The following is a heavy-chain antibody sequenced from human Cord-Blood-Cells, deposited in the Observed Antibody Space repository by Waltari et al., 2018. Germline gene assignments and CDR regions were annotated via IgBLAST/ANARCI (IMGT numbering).Heavy chain of an antibody. CDR2: INAGNGNT. J-gene: IGHJ4*02. CDR3: ARDVRYSSSFDY. V-gene: IGHV1-3*01. CDR1: GYTFTSSA. Sequence: QVQLVQSGAEWKKPGASVKVSCQASGYTFTSSAMHWVRQAPGQRLEWMGCINAGNGNTKYSQKFQGRVTITRDTSASTAYMELSSLRSEDTAVYYCARDVRYSSSFDYWGQGTLVTVSS. D-gene: IGHD6-6*01.